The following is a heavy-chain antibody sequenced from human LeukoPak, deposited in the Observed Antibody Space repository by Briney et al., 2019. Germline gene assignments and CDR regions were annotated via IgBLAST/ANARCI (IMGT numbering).Heavy chain of an antibody. CDR2: ISGSGGST. V-gene: IGHV3-23*01. D-gene: IGHD5-12*01. CDR1: GFTFSSYG. CDR3: TRDRWGGGYTSRGMDV. J-gene: IGHJ6*04. Sequence: GGSLRLSCAASGFTFSSYGMHWVRQAPGKGLEWVSAISGSGGSTYYADSVKGRFTISRDNSKNTLYLQMNSLRAEDTAVYYCTRDRWGGGYTSRGMDVWGKGTTVTISS.